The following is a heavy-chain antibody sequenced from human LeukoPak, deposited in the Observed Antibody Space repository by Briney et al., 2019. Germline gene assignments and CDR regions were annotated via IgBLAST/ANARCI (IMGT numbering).Heavy chain of an antibody. Sequence: SQTLSLTCAISGDSVSSNSAAWNWIRQSPSRGLEWLGRTYYRSKWYNDYAVSMKSRITINPDPSKNQFSLQLNSVTPEDTAVYYCAREAYSSREAGGFQHWGQGTLVTVSS. CDR3: AREAYSSREAGGFQH. V-gene: IGHV6-1*01. J-gene: IGHJ1*01. CDR1: GDSVSSNSAA. D-gene: IGHD6-13*01. CDR2: TYYRSKWYN.